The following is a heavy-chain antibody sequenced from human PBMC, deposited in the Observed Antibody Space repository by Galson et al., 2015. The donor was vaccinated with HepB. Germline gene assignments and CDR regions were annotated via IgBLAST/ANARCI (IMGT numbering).Heavy chain of an antibody. CDR1: GYTFTSYA. V-gene: IGHV7-4-1*02. CDR3: ARVRSAVAGTHGMDV. CDR2: INTNTGNP. D-gene: IGHD6-19*01. Sequence: SVKVSCKASGYTFTSYAMNWVRQAPGQGLEWMGWINTNTGNPAYAQGFTGRFVFSLDTSVSTAYLQISSLKADDTAVYYCARVRSAVAGTHGMDVWGQGTTVTVSS. J-gene: IGHJ6*02.